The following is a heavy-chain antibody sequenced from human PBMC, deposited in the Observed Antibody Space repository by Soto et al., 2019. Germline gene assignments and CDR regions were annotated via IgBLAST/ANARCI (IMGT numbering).Heavy chain of an antibody. CDR3: AKSPGGLDGYNSDYYGMDV. CDR2: IGGSGTGGPT. V-gene: IGHV3-23*01. Sequence: EVHLLESGGDLVQPGGSLRLSCTASGLTFSTYAMSWVRQAPGKGLEWVSAIGGSGTGGPTYYADSVKGRFTISRDNSKNTVYLQMNSLRADDTAVYYCAKSPGGLDGYNSDYYGMDVWGQGTTVTVSS. CDR1: GLTFSTYA. J-gene: IGHJ6*02. D-gene: IGHD5-12*01.